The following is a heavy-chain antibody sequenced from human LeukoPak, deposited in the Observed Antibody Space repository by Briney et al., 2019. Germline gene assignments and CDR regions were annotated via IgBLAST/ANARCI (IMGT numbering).Heavy chain of an antibody. V-gene: IGHV3-74*01. J-gene: IGHJ4*02. CDR3: ARRNSGYDTYYFDY. CDR2: INSDGSST. D-gene: IGHD5-12*01. Sequence: PGGSLRLSCAASGFTFSSYWMHRVRQAPGKGLVWVSRINSDGSSTSYADSVKGRFTISRDNAKNTLYLQMNSLRAEDTAVYYCARRNSGYDTYYFDYWGQGTLVTVSS. CDR1: GFTFSSYW.